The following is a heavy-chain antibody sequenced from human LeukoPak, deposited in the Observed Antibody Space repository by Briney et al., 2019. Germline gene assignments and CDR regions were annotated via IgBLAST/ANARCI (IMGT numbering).Heavy chain of an antibody. D-gene: IGHD6-13*01. CDR3: ARDSSSSSWYEDREYFDY. Sequence: GSLRLSCAASGFTFSNYWLTWVRQAPGQGLEWVANIKQDGSEKHYLDSVKGRFTISRDNAKNSLYLQMNSLRAEDTAVYYCARDSSSSSWYEDREYFDYWGQGTLVTVSS. CDR1: GFTFSNYW. CDR2: IKQDGSEK. J-gene: IGHJ4*02. V-gene: IGHV3-7*03.